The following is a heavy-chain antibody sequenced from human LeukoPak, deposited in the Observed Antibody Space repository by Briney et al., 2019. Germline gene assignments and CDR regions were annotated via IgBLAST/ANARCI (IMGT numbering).Heavy chain of an antibody. CDR1: GYSFTNYW. J-gene: IGHJ5*02. D-gene: IGHD1-26*01. V-gene: IGHV5-51*01. CDR2: IYPGDSDT. CDR3: ARRAWERDWFDP. Sequence: GESLKISCKGFGYSFTNYWIAWVRPMPGKGLEWMGIIYPGDSDTRYSPSFQGQVTISADKSISTAYLQWSSLKASDTAMYYCARRAWERDWFDPWGLGTLVTVSS.